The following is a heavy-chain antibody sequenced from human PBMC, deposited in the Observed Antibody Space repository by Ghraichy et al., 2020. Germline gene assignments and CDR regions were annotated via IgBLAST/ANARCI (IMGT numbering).Heavy chain of an antibody. J-gene: IGHJ2*01. CDR1: GGSFSDYY. CDR3: ARVLVPPGSMYFDL. Sequence: SQTLSLTCAVYGGSFSDYYWSWIRQPPGKGLEWIGEINHSGSTNYNPSLKSRVTISVDTSKNQFSLKLGSVTAADTAVYYCARVLVPPGSMYFDLWGRGTLVTVSS. CDR2: INHSGST. V-gene: IGHV4-34*01. D-gene: IGHD2-2*01.